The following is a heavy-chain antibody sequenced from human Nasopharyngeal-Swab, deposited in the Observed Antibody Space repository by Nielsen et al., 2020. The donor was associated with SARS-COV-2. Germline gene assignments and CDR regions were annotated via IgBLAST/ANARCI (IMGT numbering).Heavy chain of an antibody. CDR3: ARDGDILTGLSLDY. J-gene: IGHJ4*02. V-gene: IGHV3-33*01. D-gene: IGHD3-9*01. CDR2: IWYDGSNK. Sequence: VRQMPGKGLEWVAIIWYDGSNKYYADSVKGRFTISRDNSKNTLYLQMNSLRAEDTAVYYCARDGDILTGLSLDYWGQGTLVTVS.